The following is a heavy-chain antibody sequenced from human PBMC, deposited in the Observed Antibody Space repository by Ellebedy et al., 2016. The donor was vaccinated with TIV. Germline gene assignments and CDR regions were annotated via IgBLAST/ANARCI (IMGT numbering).Heavy chain of an antibody. D-gene: IGHD3-16*01. CDR2: VWNDGNNK. CDR3: ARGGNYVSSYFFDF. V-gene: IGHV3-33*08. CDR1: GFTFNHNG. J-gene: IGHJ4*02. Sequence: GGSLRLSCAASGFTFNHNGMHWVRQAPGKGLEWVAVVWNDGNNKYYADSVRGRFTISRDNSKNTLYLQMNSLRAEDTAVYYCARGGNYVSSYFFDFWGQGARVTVSS.